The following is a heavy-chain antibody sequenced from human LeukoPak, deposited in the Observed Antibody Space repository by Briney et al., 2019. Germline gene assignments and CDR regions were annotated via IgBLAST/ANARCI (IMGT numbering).Heavy chain of an antibody. CDR3: AREGYELLYAFDI. V-gene: IGHV4-30-4*01. D-gene: IGHD2-2*01. CDR2: TYYSGST. J-gene: IGHJ3*02. Sequence: PSETLSLTCTVSGGSISSGDYYWSWIRQPPGKGLEWIGYTYYSGSTYYNPSLKSRVTISVDTSKNQFSLKLSSVTAADTAVYYCAREGYELLYAFDIWGQGTMVTVSS. CDR1: GGSISSGDYY.